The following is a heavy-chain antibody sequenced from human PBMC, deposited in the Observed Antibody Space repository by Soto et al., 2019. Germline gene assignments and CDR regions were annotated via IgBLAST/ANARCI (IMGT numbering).Heavy chain of an antibody. CDR2: INPNSGNT. CDR1: GYPFTKYD. D-gene: IGHD4-4*01. V-gene: IGHV1-8*01. J-gene: IGHJ5*02. Sequence: QVQLVQSGAEVKKPGASVKVSCKASGYPFTKYDINWVRQATGQGLEWMGWINPNSGNTGYSQKFQGRVTMTRNTSISTADKELSSLRFDDTAVYYCARSPPRVEKNNYAGGWFDPWGQGTLVNVSS. CDR3: ARSPPRVEKNNYAGGWFDP.